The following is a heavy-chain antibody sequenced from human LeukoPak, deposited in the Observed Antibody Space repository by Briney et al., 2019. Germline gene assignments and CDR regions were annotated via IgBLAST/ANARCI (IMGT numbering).Heavy chain of an antibody. V-gene: IGHV3-11*06. J-gene: IGHJ4*02. CDR3: ARERTGGYYFDY. Sequence: PGGSLRLSCAASGFTFSDYYMSWIRQAPGKGLERVSYISESSSYTNYADSVKGRFTISRDNAKNSLYLQMNSLRAEDTAVYYCARERTGGYYFDYWGQGTLVPVSS. CDR2: ISESSSYT. D-gene: IGHD6-25*01. CDR1: GFTFSDYY.